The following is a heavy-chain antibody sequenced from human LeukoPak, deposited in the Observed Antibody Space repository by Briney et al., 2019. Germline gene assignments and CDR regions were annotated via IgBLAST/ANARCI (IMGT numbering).Heavy chain of an antibody. CDR1: GYTFPSYG. CDR3: ARAPSSSIQLWSEYYFDY. Sequence: ASVKVSCKASGYTFPSYGISWVRQPPGKGLEWMGCICDYNGNTNYAQKIQVIVTMTTDTSTSTDNIEQESLRSDNTAVYYCARAPSSSIQLWSEYYFDYWGQGTLVTVSS. CDR2: ICDYNGNT. V-gene: IGHV1-18*04. D-gene: IGHD5-18*01. J-gene: IGHJ4*02.